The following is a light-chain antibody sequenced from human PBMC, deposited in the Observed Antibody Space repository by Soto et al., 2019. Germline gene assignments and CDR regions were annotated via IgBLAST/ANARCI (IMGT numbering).Light chain of an antibody. CDR1: QSLSRN. Sequence: EILMTQSPATLSVSPGERATLSCRASQSLSRNLAWYQQKPGQAPRLIIYGASTRASGIPARFSGSGSGTEFTLTISSLQSEDFALYYCQHYNVWPPAFTFGPGTKVDL. V-gene: IGKV3D-15*01. CDR3: QHYNVWPPAFT. J-gene: IGKJ3*01. CDR2: GAS.